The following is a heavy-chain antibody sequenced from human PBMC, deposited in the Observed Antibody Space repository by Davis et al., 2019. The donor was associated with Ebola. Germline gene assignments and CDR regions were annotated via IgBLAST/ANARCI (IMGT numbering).Heavy chain of an antibody. V-gene: IGHV3-64D*08. D-gene: IGHD4-17*01. J-gene: IGHJ4*02. CDR3: VKGSTVTTNIYFDY. CDR1: GFTFSSYA. CDR2: ISSNGGST. Sequence: GESLKISCSASGFTFSSYAMHWVRQAPGKGLEYVSAISSNGGSTYYADSVKGRFTISRVNSKNTLYLQMSSLRAEDTAVYYCVKGSTVTTNIYFDYWGQGTLVTVSS.